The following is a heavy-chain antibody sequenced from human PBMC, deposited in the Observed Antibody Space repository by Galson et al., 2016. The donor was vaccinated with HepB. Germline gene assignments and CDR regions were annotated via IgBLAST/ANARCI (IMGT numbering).Heavy chain of an antibody. J-gene: IGHJ4*02. CDR2: ITGRGGST. Sequence: SLRLSCAASGFTFSNYAVSWVRQAPGKGLEWVSLITGRGGSTYYSDSVKGRFTISRDNSKNTVYLQMNSLRAEETAVYYCAKFASGTYYLDSFDYWGQGTLVTVSS. V-gene: IGHV3-23*01. CDR1: GFTFSNYA. D-gene: IGHD3-10*01. CDR3: AKFASGTYYLDSFDY.